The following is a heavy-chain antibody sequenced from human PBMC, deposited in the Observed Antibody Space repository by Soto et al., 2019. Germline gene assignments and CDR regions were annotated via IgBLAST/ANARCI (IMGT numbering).Heavy chain of an antibody. J-gene: IGHJ6*02. V-gene: IGHV3-30-3*01. Sequence: QVQLVESGGGVVQPGMSLRLSCAASGFTFSSYAMHWVRQAPGKGLEWVAVISYDGSNKYYADSVKGRFTISRDNSKNTLYLQMNSLRAEDTAVYYCARDWWGITKRGGYGMDVWGQWTKVTVSS. CDR2: ISYDGSNK. CDR3: ARDWWGITKRGGYGMDV. D-gene: IGHD3-16*01. CDR1: GFTFSSYA.